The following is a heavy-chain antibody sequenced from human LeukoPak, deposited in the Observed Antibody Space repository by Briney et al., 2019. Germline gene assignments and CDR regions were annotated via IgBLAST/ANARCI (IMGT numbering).Heavy chain of an antibody. CDR1: GDSISSSSYY. J-gene: IGHJ4*02. Sequence: SETLSLTCTVSGDSISSSSYYWGWIRQPPGKGLEWIGSIYYSGSTYYNPSLKSRVTISVDTSKNQFSLKLSSVTATDTAVYYCASFRTGYSSGWYNIGGPDQEYYFDYWGQGTLVTVSS. D-gene: IGHD6-19*01. CDR2: IYYSGST. V-gene: IGHV4-39*01. CDR3: ASFRTGYSSGWYNIGGPDQEYYFDY.